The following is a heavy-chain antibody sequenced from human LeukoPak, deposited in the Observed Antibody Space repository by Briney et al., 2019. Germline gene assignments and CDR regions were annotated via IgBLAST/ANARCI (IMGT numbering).Heavy chain of an antibody. V-gene: IGHV3-23*01. CDR1: GFTFSSYG. Sequence: PGGSLRLSCAASGFTFSSYGMSWVRQAPGKGLEWVSAISGSGGSTYYADSVKGRFTISRDNSKNTVFLQMDSLRREDAGVYYCATPGYWGQGTLVTVSS. CDR2: ISGSGGST. J-gene: IGHJ4*02. CDR3: ATPGY.